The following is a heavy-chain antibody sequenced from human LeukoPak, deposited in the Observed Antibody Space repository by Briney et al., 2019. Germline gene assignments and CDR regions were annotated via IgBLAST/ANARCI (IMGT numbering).Heavy chain of an antibody. V-gene: IGHV1-24*01. CDR3: ATGVWLGDPGGY. CDR1: GYTLTELS. D-gene: IGHD3-10*01. Sequence: ASVKVSCKVSGYTLTELSMHWVRQAPGKGLEWMGGFDPEDGETIYAQKFQGRVTMTEDTSTDTAYMELSSLRSEDTAVYYCATGVWLGDPGGYWGQGTLVTVSS. CDR2: FDPEDGET. J-gene: IGHJ4*02.